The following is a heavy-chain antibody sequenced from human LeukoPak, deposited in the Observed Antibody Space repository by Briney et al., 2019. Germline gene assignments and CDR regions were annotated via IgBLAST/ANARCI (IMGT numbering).Heavy chain of an antibody. CDR3: ARGGYCSSTSCYRASRGNAPRGLYYYYYMDV. V-gene: IGHV4-34*01. CDR1: GGSFSGYY. CDR2: INHSGST. Sequence: PSETLSLTCAVYGGSFSGYYWSWIRQPPGKGLEWIGEINHSGSTNYNPSLKSRVTISVDTSKNQFSLKLSSVTAADTAVYYCARGGYCSSTSCYRASRGNAPRGLYYYYYMDVWGKGTTVTVSS. J-gene: IGHJ6*03. D-gene: IGHD2-2*01.